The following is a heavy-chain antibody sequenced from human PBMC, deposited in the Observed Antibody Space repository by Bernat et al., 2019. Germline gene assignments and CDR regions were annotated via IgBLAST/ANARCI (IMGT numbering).Heavy chain of an antibody. CDR2: IYYSGGT. D-gene: IGHD3-22*01. Sequence: QLQLQESGPGLVKPSETLSLTCTVSGGSISSSSYYWGWIRQPPGKGLEWIGSIYYSGGTYHNPSLKSRVTISEDTSKNQFSLKLSSVTAADTAVYYCARRGYYDSSGYVGAFDIWGKGTMVTVSS. V-gene: IGHV4-39*01. CDR3: ARRGYYDSSGYVGAFDI. J-gene: IGHJ3*02. CDR1: GGSISSSSYY.